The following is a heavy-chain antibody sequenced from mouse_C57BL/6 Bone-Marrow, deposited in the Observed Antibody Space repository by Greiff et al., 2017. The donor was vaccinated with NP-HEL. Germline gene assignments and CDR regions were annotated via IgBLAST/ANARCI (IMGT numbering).Heavy chain of an antibody. D-gene: IGHD1-1*01. CDR3: ARDRGYYYGSSLSWLAY. V-gene: IGHV5-4*01. Sequence: EVMLVESGGGLVKPGGSLKLSCAASGFTFSSYAMSWVRQTPEKRLAWVATISDGGSYTYYPDNVKGRFTISRDNAKNNLYLQMSHLKSEDTAMYYWARDRGYYYGSSLSWLAYWGQGTLVTVSA. CDR1: GFTFSSYA. J-gene: IGHJ3*01. CDR2: ISDGGSYT.